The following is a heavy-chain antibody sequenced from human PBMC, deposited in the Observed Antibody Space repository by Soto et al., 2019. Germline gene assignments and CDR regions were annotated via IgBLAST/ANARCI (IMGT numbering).Heavy chain of an antibody. CDR2: IYYSGST. CDR3: ARDQSYWYSSPNGMDV. CDR1: GGSISSGDYY. Sequence: SETLSLTCTVSGGSISSGDYYWSWIRQPPGKGLEWIGYIYYSGSTYYNPSLKSRVTISVDTSKNQFSLKLSSVTAADTAVYYCARDQSYWYSSPNGMDVWGQGTTDTVSS. D-gene: IGHD6-13*01. J-gene: IGHJ6*02. V-gene: IGHV4-30-4*01.